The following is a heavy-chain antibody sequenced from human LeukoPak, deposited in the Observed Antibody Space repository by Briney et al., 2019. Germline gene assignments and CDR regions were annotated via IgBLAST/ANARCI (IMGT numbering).Heavy chain of an antibody. CDR3: ARDRSEYCSGGSCYATDY. Sequence: GRSLRLSCAASGFTFSSYGMHWVRQAPGKGLEWVAVISYDGSNKYYADSVKGRITISRDNAKNPLYLQMNSLRAEDTAVYYCARDRSEYCSGGSCYATDYWGQGTLVTVSS. CDR1: GFTFSSYG. V-gene: IGHV3-30*03. D-gene: IGHD2-15*01. CDR2: ISYDGSNK. J-gene: IGHJ4*02.